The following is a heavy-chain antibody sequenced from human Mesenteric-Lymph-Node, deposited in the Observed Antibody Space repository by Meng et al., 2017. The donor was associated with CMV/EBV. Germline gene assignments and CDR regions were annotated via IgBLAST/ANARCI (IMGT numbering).Heavy chain of an antibody. D-gene: IGHD3-10*01. V-gene: IGHV4-34*01. Sequence: GSLRLSCAVYGGSFSGYYWSWIRQPPGKGLEWIGEINHSGSTNYNPSLKSRVTISVDTSKNQFSLKLSSVTAADTAVYYCARRGTYYYGSGSYSSLDYWGQGTLVTVSS. CDR2: INHSGST. CDR1: GGSFSGYY. J-gene: IGHJ4*02. CDR3: ARRGTYYYGSGSYSSLDY.